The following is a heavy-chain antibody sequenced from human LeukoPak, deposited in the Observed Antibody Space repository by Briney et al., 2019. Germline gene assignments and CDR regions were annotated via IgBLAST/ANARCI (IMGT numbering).Heavy chain of an antibody. J-gene: IGHJ4*02. CDR3: ATVRTYTNFDY. V-gene: IGHV3-7*05. CDR1: GFTFSGYW. CDR2: INQDGSQK. Sequence: HPGGSLRLSCAASGFTFSGYWMSWVRQAPGKGLEWVANINQDGSQKYYVDSVKGRFTISRDNAKNSLYLQMNSLRAGDTAVYYCATVRTYTNFDYWGQGTLVTVSS. D-gene: IGHD5-18*01.